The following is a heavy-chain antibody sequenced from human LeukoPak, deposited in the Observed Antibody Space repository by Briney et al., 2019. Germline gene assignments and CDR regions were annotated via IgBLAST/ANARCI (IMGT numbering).Heavy chain of an antibody. CDR1: GGSISSYY. V-gene: IGHV4-59*01. D-gene: IGHD3-10*01. CDR3: ARVRDRYYYGSGSYAVFDY. J-gene: IGHJ4*02. Sequence: SETLSLTCTVSGGSISSYYWSWIRQPPGKGLEWIGYIYYSGSTNYNPSLKGRVTISVDTSKNQFSLKLSSVTAADTAVYYCARVRDRYYYGSGSYAVFDYWGQGTLVTVSS. CDR2: IYYSGST.